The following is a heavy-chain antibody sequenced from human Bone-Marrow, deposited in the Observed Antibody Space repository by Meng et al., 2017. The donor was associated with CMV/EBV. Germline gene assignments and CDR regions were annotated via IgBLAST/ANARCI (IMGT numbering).Heavy chain of an antibody. J-gene: IGHJ5*02. D-gene: IGHD3-3*01. CDR2: IYWNDDT. V-gene: IGHV2-5*01. CDR3: AHGSDFWSVFPRGWFDP. Sequence: FPLSTSGVVLGWIRPPPGKALEWLALIYWNDDTRYRPSLKSRLTITKDTSKNQVVLTMPHMDPVDTATYYCAHGSDFWSVFPRGWFDPWGQGTLVTVSS. CDR1: FPLSTSGVV.